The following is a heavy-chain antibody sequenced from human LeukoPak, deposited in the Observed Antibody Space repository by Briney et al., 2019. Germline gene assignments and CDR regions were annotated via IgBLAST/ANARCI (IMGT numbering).Heavy chain of an antibody. CDR3: ARTASGSYSWIDAFDI. CDR2: IYYSGST. CDR1: GGSISSYY. J-gene: IGHJ3*02. D-gene: IGHD1-26*01. V-gene: IGHV4-59*01. Sequence: PSETQSLTCTVSGGSISSYYWSWIRQPPGKGLEWIGYIYYSGSTNYNPSLKSRVTISVDTSKNQFSLKLSSVTAADTAVYYCARTASGSYSWIDAFDIWGQGTMVTVSS.